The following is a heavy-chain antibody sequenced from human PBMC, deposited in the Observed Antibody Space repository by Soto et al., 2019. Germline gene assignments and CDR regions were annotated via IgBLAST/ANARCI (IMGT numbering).Heavy chain of an antibody. CDR1: AGSIRSSSYY. CDR3: ARHLDYYGSGSYYNAYYYGMDV. V-gene: IGHV4-39*01. D-gene: IGHD3-10*01. CDR2: LYSSGST. J-gene: IGHJ6*02. Sequence: SETLSLTCTVSAGSIRSSSYYWGWIGHPPGKGLEWIGSLYSSGSTYYNPSLKSRVTISVDTSKNQFSLKLSSVTAADTAVYYCARHLDYYGSGSYYNAYYYGMDVWGQGTAVT.